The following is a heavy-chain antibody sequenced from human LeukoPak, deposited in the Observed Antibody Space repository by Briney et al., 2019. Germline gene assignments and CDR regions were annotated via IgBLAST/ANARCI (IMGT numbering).Heavy chain of an antibody. CDR1: GGSISSSRYY. CDR2: IYYSGAT. Sequence: PSETLSLTCTVSGGSISSSRYYWGWIRQPPGKGLEWIGTIYYSGATYYNPSLKRRVTISVDTSKNQFSLKLRSVAAADTAVYYCARHTYYFDTSGYPGGYFFDYWGQGTLVTVPS. J-gene: IGHJ4*02. V-gene: IGHV4-39*01. D-gene: IGHD3-22*01. CDR3: ARHTYYFDTSGYPGGYFFDY.